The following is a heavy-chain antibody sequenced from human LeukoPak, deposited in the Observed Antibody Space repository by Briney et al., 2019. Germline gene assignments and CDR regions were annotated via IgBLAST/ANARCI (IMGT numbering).Heavy chain of an antibody. CDR3: ARDQSTYSSSWLYYFDY. D-gene: IGHD6-13*01. CDR1: GFTFSSYS. CDR2: ISSSSSYI. Sequence: PGGSLRLSCAASGFTFSSYSMNWVRQAPGKGLEWVSSISSSSSYIYYADSVKGRFTISRDNAKNSLYLQMNSLRAEDTAVYYCARDQSTYSSSWLYYFDYWGQGTLVTVSS. J-gene: IGHJ4*02. V-gene: IGHV3-21*01.